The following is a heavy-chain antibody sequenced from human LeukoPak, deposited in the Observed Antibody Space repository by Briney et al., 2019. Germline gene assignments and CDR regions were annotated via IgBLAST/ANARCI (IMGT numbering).Heavy chain of an antibody. V-gene: IGHV3-21*01. Sequence: GGSLRLSCAASGFTFSSYSMNWVRQAPGKGLEGVSSISSSSSYIYYADSVKGRFTISRDNAKNSLYLQMNSLRAEDTAVYYCAKDGHGYCSSTSCYTPYGMDVWGQGTTVTVSS. CDR1: GFTFSSYS. CDR3: AKDGHGYCSSTSCYTPYGMDV. D-gene: IGHD2-2*02. CDR2: ISSSSSYI. J-gene: IGHJ6*02.